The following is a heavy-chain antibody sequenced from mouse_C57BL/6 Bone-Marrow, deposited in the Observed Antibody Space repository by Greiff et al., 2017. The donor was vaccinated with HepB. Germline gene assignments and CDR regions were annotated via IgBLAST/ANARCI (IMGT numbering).Heavy chain of an antibody. J-gene: IGHJ4*01. CDR3: TTRRYDYPTYAMDY. V-gene: IGHV14-1*01. CDR1: GFNIKDYY. CDR2: IDPEAGDT. D-gene: IGHD2-4*01. Sequence: EVQLQQSGAELVRPGASVKLSCTASGFNIKDYYMHWVKQRPEQGLEWIGRIDPEAGDTEYAPKFQGKAPMTADTSSTTAYLQLSSLTSEDTAVYYCTTRRYDYPTYAMDYWGQGTSVTVSS.